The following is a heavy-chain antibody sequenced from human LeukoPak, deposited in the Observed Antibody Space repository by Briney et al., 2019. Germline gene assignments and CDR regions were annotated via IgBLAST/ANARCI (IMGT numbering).Heavy chain of an antibody. Sequence: PSETLSLTCAVYGGSFSGYYWSWIRQPPGKGLEWIGEINHSGSTNYNPSLKSRVTISVDTSKNQFSLKLSSVTAADTAVYYCAGEIKLGYSSSWFHYYYYYMDVWGKGTTVTVSS. CDR2: INHSGST. CDR1: GGSFSGYY. J-gene: IGHJ6*03. V-gene: IGHV4-34*01. CDR3: AGEIKLGYSSSWFHYYYYYMDV. D-gene: IGHD6-13*01.